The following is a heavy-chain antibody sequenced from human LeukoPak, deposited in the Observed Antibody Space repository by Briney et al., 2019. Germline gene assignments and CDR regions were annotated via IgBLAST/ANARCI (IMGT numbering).Heavy chain of an antibody. Sequence: ASVTVSCKASGYTFTSYSISWVRQDPGQGLEWMGWISAYNCNTNYAQKLQGRVTLPTDTSTSTGYMELRSLRSDETAVYYCARVGQVVTATQGSFDYWGQGTLATVTS. CDR2: ISAYNCNT. J-gene: IGHJ4*02. D-gene: IGHD2-21*02. CDR3: ARVGQVVTATQGSFDY. CDR1: GYTFTSYS. V-gene: IGHV1-18*01.